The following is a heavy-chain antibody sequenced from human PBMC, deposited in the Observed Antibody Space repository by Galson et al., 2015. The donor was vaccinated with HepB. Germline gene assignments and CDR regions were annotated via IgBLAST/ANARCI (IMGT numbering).Heavy chain of an antibody. J-gene: IGHJ4*02. Sequence: SVKVSCKASGYTFTSYAMHWVRQAPGQGLEWMGWINAGNGNTKYSQKFQGRVTITRDTSASTAYMELSSLRSEDTAVYYCARPIPPLRLGELSPPFDYWGQGTLVTVSS. CDR3: ARPIPPLRLGELSPPFDY. V-gene: IGHV1-3*01. CDR1: GYTFTSYA. D-gene: IGHD3-16*02. CDR2: INAGNGNT.